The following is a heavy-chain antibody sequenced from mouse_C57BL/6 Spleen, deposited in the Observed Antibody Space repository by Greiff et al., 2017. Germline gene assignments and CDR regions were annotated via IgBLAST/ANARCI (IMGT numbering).Heavy chain of an antibody. V-gene: IGHV6-6*01. CDR2: IRNKANNHAT. D-gene: IGHD2-5*01. J-gene: IGHJ1*03. Sequence: EVQLVESGGGLVQPGGSMKLSCAASGFTFSDAWMDWVRQSPEKGLEWVAEIRNKANNHATYYAESVKGRFTISRDDSKSSVYLQMNSLRAEDTGIYYCTYYSNYEYFDVWGTGTTVTVSS. CDR3: TYYSNYEYFDV. CDR1: GFTFSDAW.